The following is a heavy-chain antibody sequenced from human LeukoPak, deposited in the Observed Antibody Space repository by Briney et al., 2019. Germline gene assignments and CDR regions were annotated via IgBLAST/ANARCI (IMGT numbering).Heavy chain of an antibody. CDR3: ARVRSGYYVDY. CDR2: ISSGSGTI. J-gene: IGHJ4*02. V-gene: IGHV3-48*04. CDR1: GFTFSDYS. D-gene: IGHD3-22*01. Sequence: GGSLRLSCAASGFTFSDYSMNWVRQAPGKGLEWVSYISSGSGTIYYADSVKGRFTISRDNAKNSLYLQMNSLRAEDTAVYYCARVRSGYYVDYWGQGTLVTVSS.